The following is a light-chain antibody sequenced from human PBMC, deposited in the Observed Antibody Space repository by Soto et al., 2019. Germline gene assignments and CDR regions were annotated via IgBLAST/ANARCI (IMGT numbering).Light chain of an antibody. CDR1: QSISSY. Sequence: DIQMTQSPSSLSASVGDRVTITCRASQSISSYLNWYQQKPCKAPKLLIYAASSWQSGVPSRFSGSGSGTEFTLTISNLQPDDFATYYCQQYDSNSWTFGQGTKVDIK. CDR3: QQYDSNSWT. J-gene: IGKJ1*01. V-gene: IGKV1-39*01. CDR2: AAS.